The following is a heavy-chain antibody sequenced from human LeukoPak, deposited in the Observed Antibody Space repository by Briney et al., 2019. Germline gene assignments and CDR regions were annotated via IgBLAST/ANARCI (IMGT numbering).Heavy chain of an antibody. J-gene: IGHJ4*02. CDR3: TTEGGPYCGGDCYFFDY. CDR1: GLTFSNAW. CDR2: IKSKTDGGTT. Sequence: GGSLRLSCAASGLTFSNAWMSWVRQAPGKGLEWVGRIKSKTDGGTTDYAAPVKGRFTISRDDSKNTLYLQMNSLKTEDTAVYYCTTEGGPYCGGDCYFFDYWGQGTLVTVSS. D-gene: IGHD2-21*02. V-gene: IGHV3-15*01.